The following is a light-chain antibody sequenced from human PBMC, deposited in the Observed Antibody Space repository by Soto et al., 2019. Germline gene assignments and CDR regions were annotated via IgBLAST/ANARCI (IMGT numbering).Light chain of an antibody. Sequence: QSVLTQPASVSGSPGQSITISCTGTSSDVGSYNLVSWCQQHPGKAPKLMIYEGSKRPSGVSNRFSGSKSGNTASLTISGLQAEDEADYYCCSYAGSPYVFGTGTKVTVL. CDR2: EGS. CDR3: CSYAGSPYV. V-gene: IGLV2-23*01. J-gene: IGLJ1*01. CDR1: SSDVGSYNL.